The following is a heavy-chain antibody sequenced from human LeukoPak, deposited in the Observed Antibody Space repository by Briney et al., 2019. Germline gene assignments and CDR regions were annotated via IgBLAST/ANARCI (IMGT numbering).Heavy chain of an antibody. CDR3: ASPRRGYSYGYRPFDY. V-gene: IGHV4-34*01. D-gene: IGHD5-18*01. J-gene: IGHJ4*02. Sequence: PSETLSLTCAVYGGSFSGYYWSWIRQPPGKGLEWIGEINHSGSTNYNPSLKSRVTISVDTSKNQFSLKLSSVTAADTAVYYCASPRRGYSYGYRPFDYWGQGTLVTVSS. CDR1: GGSFSGYY. CDR2: INHSGST.